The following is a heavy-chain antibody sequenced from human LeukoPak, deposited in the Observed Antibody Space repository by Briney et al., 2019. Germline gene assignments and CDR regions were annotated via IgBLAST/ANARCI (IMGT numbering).Heavy chain of an antibody. D-gene: IGHD3-22*01. CDR1: GGSFSGYY. CDR2: INHSGNT. V-gene: IGHV4-34*01. J-gene: IGHJ4*02. CDR3: ARVTGYMIEDYFDY. Sequence: PSETLSLTCAVYGGSFSGYYWSWIRQPPGKGLEWIGEINHSGNTNYNPSLKSRVTISVETSKNQFSLKLSSVTAADTAVYYCARVTGYMIEDYFDYWGQGTLVTVSS.